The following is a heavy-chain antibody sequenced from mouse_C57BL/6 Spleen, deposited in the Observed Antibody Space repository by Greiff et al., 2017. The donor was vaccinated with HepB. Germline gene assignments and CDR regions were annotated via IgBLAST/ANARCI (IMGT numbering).Heavy chain of an antibody. Sequence: QVQLKQPGAELVKPGASVKMSCKASGYTFTSYWITWVKQRPGQGLEWIGDIYPGSGSTNYNEKFKSKATLTVDTSSSTAYMQLSSLTSEDSAVYYCAREGLHYYGSSYASDYWGQGTTLTVSS. CDR2: IYPGSGST. J-gene: IGHJ2*01. V-gene: IGHV1-55*01. CDR3: AREGLHYYGSSYASDY. CDR1: GYTFTSYW. D-gene: IGHD1-1*01.